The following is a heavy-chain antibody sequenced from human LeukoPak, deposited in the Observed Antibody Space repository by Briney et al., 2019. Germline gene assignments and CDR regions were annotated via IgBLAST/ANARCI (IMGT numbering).Heavy chain of an antibody. CDR1: GFTLSSYW. CDR3: ARASSGWADNDY. J-gene: IGHJ4*02. V-gene: IGHV3-74*01. Sequence: GGSLRLSCAASGFTLSSYWMHWVRQAPGKGLVWVSRINSDGSSTTYADSVKGRFTISRDNAKDTLYLQMNSLRAEDTAVYYCARASSGWADNDYWVQGTLVTVSS. CDR2: INSDGSST. D-gene: IGHD6-19*01.